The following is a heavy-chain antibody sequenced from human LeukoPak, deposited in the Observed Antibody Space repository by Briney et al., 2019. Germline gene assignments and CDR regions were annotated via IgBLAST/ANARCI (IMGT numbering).Heavy chain of an antibody. J-gene: IGHJ6*03. Sequence: GGSLRLSCATSGFTFSSYWMHWVRQAPGKGLAWVSYINPDGSSTNYADSVKGRFTISRDNAKNTLYLEMNSLRAEDTAVYYCARGVFYYGSGSYGYYYYYMDVWGKGTTVTISS. CDR1: GFTFSSYW. V-gene: IGHV3-74*01. D-gene: IGHD3-10*01. CDR2: INPDGSST. CDR3: ARGVFYYGSGSYGYYYYYMDV.